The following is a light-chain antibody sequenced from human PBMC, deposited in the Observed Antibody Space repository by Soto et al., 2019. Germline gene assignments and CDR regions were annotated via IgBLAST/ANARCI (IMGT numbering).Light chain of an antibody. CDR3: TSYTPTGALV. J-gene: IGLJ3*02. V-gene: IGLV2-14*01. CDR1: NTDVGGYNY. CDR2: EVR. Sequence: QSALTQPASVSGSPGQSITVSCTGTNTDVGGYNYVSWDQHRPGKAPRLMIYEVRNRLSGVSNRFSGSKSGNTASLTISGLQSEDEADYYCTSYTPTGALVFGSGTKLTVL.